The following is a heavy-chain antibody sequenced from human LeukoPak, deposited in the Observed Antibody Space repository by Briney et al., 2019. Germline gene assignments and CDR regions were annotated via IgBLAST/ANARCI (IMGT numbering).Heavy chain of an antibody. D-gene: IGHD1-26*01. Sequence: ASVKVSCKASGYTFIDYYMHWVRQAPGQGLEWIGWISPNSGGAKYVQKFQGRVTMTRDTSITTVYMELSGLSFDDTAVYYCARGGGRYSVDYWGQGTLVIVSS. CDR2: ISPNSGGA. J-gene: IGHJ4*02. CDR1: GYTFIDYY. CDR3: ARGGGRYSVDY. V-gene: IGHV1-2*02.